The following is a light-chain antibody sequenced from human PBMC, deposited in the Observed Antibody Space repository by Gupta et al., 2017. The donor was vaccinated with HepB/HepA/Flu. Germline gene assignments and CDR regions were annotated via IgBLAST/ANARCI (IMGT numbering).Light chain of an antibody. Sequence: EIVMTQLPATLSVSPGERATLSCWASQSISSNLAWYQQKPGQAPRLLIHGASTRASGIPNRFSGSGSGTDFTLTISSLQSEDSAVYCCQQHNDWLTFGGGTKVEIK. CDR2: GAS. CDR1: QSISSN. V-gene: IGKV3-15*01. J-gene: IGKJ4*01. CDR3: QQHNDWLT.